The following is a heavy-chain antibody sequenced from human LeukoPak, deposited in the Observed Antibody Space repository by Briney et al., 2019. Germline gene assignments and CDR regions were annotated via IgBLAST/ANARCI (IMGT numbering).Heavy chain of an antibody. D-gene: IGHD3-16*01. J-gene: IGHJ4*02. CDR1: GFTFRKYG. CDR3: TSGNDYVVSLNDY. V-gene: IGHV3-33*03. Sequence: GGSLRLSCAASGFTFRKYGMHWVRQAPGKGLEWVAVIWYDGSNKYYGDSVKGRFTVSRDNSKNTLYLQMNSLRAEDTAIYYCTSGNDYVVSLNDYWGQGTLVTVSS. CDR2: IWYDGSNK.